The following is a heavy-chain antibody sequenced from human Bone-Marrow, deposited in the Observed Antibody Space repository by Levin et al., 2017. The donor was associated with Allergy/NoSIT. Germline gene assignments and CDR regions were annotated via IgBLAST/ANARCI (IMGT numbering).Heavy chain of an antibody. Sequence: GGSLRLSCAASGFTFTTFAMTWVRQAPGKGLEWVSSISESADATYYADSVRGRFSISRDNSKNSLFLQMNSLRAEDTAVYYCTKSLWLDYWGQGTLVTVSS. CDR3: TKSLWLDY. CDR1: GFTFTTFA. CDR2: ISESADAT. J-gene: IGHJ4*02. V-gene: IGHV3-23*01. D-gene: IGHD2-21*01.